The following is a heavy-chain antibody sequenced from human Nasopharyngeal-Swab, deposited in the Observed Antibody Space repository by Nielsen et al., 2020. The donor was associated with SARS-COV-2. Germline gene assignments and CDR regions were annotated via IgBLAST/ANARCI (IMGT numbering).Heavy chain of an antibody. J-gene: IGHJ4*02. CDR2: IYYSGST. Sequence: SETLSLTCAVYGGSFSGYYWGWIRQPPGKGLEWIGSIYYSGSTYYNPSLRSRVTISVDTSKNQFSLKLTSVTAADTAVYYCASLHVLRYFDWSPTGYYFDFWGQGTLVTVSS. CDR3: ASLHVLRYFDWSPTGYYFDF. CDR1: GGSFSGYY. V-gene: IGHV4-39*01. D-gene: IGHD3-9*01.